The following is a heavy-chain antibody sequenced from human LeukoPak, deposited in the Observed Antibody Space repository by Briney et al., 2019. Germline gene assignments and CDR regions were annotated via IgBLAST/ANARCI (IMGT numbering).Heavy chain of an antibody. Sequence: PGGSLRLSCVASGFTFSSHTMSWVRQAPGKGLEWVSAISGSGGSTYYPDSVKGRFTISRDNSKNTLYLQINSLRAEDTAVYYCARGRLDYGDYLNWFDPWGQGTLVTVSS. CDR1: GFTFSSHT. D-gene: IGHD4-17*01. CDR3: ARGRLDYGDYLNWFDP. V-gene: IGHV3-23*01. CDR2: ISGSGGST. J-gene: IGHJ5*02.